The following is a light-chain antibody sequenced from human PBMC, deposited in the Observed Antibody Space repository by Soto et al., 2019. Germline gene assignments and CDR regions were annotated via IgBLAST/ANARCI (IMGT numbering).Light chain of an antibody. CDR3: YSYTTTNTWL. CDR1: SSNIGAGYD. J-gene: IGLJ3*02. CDR2: EVT. Sequence: QSVLTQPPSVSGAPGQRVTISCTGSSSNIGAGYDVHWYQQLPGTAPKLMIYEVTNRPSGVSPRFSGSKSGNTASLIISGLQAEDEAHYSCYSYTTTNTWLFGGGTKVTVL. V-gene: IGLV1-40*01.